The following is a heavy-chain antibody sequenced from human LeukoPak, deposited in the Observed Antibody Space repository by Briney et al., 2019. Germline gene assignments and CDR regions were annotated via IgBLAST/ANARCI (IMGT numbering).Heavy chain of an antibody. V-gene: IGHV4-61*01. CDR3: ARDTNLRDSFDI. CDR1: GGSISISSYY. CDR2: VFYSGKT. J-gene: IGHJ3*02. Sequence: SETLSLTCTVSGGSISISSYYWSWIRQSPGKGLEWIGYVFYSGKTDYSPSLRSRVSMSVDTSKNQFSLKVTSETAADTAVYYCARDTNLRDSFDIWGQGTMVTVSS. D-gene: IGHD2-8*01.